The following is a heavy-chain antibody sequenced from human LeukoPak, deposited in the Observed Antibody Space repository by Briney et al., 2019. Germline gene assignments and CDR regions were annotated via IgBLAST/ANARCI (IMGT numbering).Heavy chain of an antibody. CDR1: GFTFSSYE. Sequence: PGGSLRLSCAASGFTFSSYEMNWVRQAPGKGLEWVSYISSSGSTIYYADSVKGRFTISRDNAKNSLYLQMNSLRAEDTAVYYCARGGYCSSTSCPGGYWGQGTLVTVSS. CDR3: ARGGYCSSTSCPGGY. J-gene: IGHJ4*02. V-gene: IGHV3-48*03. CDR2: ISSSGSTI. D-gene: IGHD2-2*01.